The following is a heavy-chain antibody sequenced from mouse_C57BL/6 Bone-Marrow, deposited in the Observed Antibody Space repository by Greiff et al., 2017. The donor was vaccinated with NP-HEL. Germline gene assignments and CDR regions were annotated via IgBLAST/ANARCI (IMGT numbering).Heavy chain of an antibody. CDR1: GYTFTSYW. CDR2: IDPSDRYT. CDR3: ARKRNDGYYPWFAY. D-gene: IGHD2-3*01. V-gene: IGHV1-50*01. Sequence: VQLQQSGAELVKPGASVKLSCKASGYTFTSYWMQWVKQRPGQGLEWIGEIDPSDRYTNYNQKFKGMATLTVDASSSTAYLQLSSLTSEDSAVYYCARKRNDGYYPWFAYCGQGTLVTVSA. J-gene: IGHJ3*01.